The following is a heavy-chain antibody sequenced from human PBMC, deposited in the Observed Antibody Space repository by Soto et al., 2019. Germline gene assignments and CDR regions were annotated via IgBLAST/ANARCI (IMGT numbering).Heavy chain of an antibody. CDR3: ANSSTPFDY. Sequence: GGSLSLSCAASGFTFSSYAMSWVRQAPGKGLEWVSAISGSGGSTYYADSVKGRFTISRDNSKNTLYLQMNSLRAEDTAVYYSANSSTPFDYWGQGPLVTVSS. J-gene: IGHJ4*02. CDR2: ISGSGGST. CDR1: GFTFSSYA. D-gene: IGHD6-13*01. V-gene: IGHV3-23*01.